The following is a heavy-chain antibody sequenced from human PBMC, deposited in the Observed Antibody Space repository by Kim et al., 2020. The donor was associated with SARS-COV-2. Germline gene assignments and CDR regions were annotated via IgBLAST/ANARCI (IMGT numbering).Heavy chain of an antibody. CDR2: GGSKA. V-gene: IGHV3-74*01. Sequence: GGSKASHATAWKGRFTISSDNAKNTLYLQVNSLRAEDPALYYCVRGAFDIWGQGTMVTVSS. CDR3: VRGAFDI. J-gene: IGHJ3*02.